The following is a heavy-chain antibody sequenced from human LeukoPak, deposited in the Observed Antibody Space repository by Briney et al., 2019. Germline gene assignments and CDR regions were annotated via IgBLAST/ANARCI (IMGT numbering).Heavy chain of an antibody. D-gene: IGHD3-16*01. CDR2: IYYSGST. Sequence: SETLSLTCTVSGGSISSGDYYWSWIRQPPGKGLEWIGYIYYSGSTYYNPSLKSRVTISVDTSKNQFSLKLSSVTAADTAVHYCARIRMITFGGVIDYWGQGTLVTVSS. CDR3: ARIRMITFGGVIDY. J-gene: IGHJ4*02. V-gene: IGHV4-30-4*08. CDR1: GGSISSGDYY.